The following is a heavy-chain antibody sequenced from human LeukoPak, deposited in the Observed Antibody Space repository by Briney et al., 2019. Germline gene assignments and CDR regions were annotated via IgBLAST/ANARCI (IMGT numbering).Heavy chain of an antibody. D-gene: IGHD7-27*01. Sequence: GSSVKVSCKASGGTFSSYAISWVRQAPGQGLEWRGRIIPIFGIANYAQKFQGRVTITADKSTSTAYMELSSLRSEDTAVYYCATRGYPGEHYGMDVWGQGTTVTVSS. CDR1: GGTFSSYA. CDR3: ATRGYPGEHYGMDV. CDR2: IIPIFGIA. J-gene: IGHJ6*02. V-gene: IGHV1-69*04.